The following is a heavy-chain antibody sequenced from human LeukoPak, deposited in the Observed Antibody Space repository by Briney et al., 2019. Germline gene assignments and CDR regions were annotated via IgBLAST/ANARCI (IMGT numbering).Heavy chain of an antibody. CDR3: AREVRYPLGWYFDY. J-gene: IGHJ4*02. CDR1: GFTFSSSS. D-gene: IGHD3-10*01. V-gene: IGHV3-48*04. CDR2: IRSTSSSI. Sequence: GGSLRLSCAASGFTFSSSSMNWVRQAPGKGLEWVSCIRSTSSSIHYADSVKGRFTISRDNAKNSLYLQMNSLRAEDTAVYYCAREVRYPLGWYFDYWGQGTLVTVSS.